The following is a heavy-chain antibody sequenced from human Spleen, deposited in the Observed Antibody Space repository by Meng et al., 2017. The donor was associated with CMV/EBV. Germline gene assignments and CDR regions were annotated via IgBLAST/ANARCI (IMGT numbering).Heavy chain of an antibody. J-gene: IGHJ4*02. CDR3: ARDHDYTSSSFGDY. V-gene: IGHV3-30*03. CDR2: ISNDGSDK. CDR1: GLTFSTYS. Sequence: GESLKISCVVSGLTFSTYSINRVRQAPGKGLEWVAVISNDGSDKHYADSVKGRFTISRDNSKNTLYLQMNSLRAEDTAVYNCARDHDYTSSSFGDYWGQGTLVTVSS. D-gene: IGHD6-6*01.